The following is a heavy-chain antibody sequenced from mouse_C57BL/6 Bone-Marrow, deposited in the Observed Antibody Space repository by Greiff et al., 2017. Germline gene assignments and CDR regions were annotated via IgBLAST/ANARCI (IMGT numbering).Heavy chain of an antibody. V-gene: IGHV2-9-1*01. CDR2: ILTGGGT. D-gene: IGHD2-3*01. Sequence: QVQLKESGPGLVAPSQSLSITCTVSGFSLTSYAISWVRQPPGKGLEWLGVILTGGGTTYNSALKSRLSISKDNSKSQVFLKMNRLQTDDTARYYCARNGRYDGVSSCAYWGQGTLVTVSA. CDR3: ARNGRYDGVSSCAY. J-gene: IGHJ3*01. CDR1: GFSLTSYA.